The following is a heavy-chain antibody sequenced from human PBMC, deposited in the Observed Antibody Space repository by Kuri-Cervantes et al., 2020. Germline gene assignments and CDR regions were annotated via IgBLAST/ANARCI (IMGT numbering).Heavy chain of an antibody. CDR2: INAGNGNT. CDR3: ATGGDYGDRKGWSDP. V-gene: IGHV1-3*01. Sequence: ASVKVSCKASGYTFTSYAMHWVRQAPGQRLEWMGWINAGNGNTKYSQKFQGRVTMTEDTSTDTAYMELSSLRSEDTAVYYCATGGDYGDRKGWSDPWGQGTLVTVSS. CDR1: GYTFTSYA. D-gene: IGHD4-17*01. J-gene: IGHJ5*02.